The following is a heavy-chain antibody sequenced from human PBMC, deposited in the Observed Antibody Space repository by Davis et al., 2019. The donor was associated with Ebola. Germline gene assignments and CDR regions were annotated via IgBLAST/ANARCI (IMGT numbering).Heavy chain of an antibody. V-gene: IGHV3-21*01. CDR3: ARVDENGDTDY. CDR2: ISSSSSYI. D-gene: IGHD4-17*01. Sequence: GESLKISCAASGFTFSSYSMNWVRQAPGKGLEWVSSISSSSSYIYYADSVKGRFTISRDNAKNTLYLQMNSLRAEDTALYYCARVDENGDTDYWGQGTLVTVSS. J-gene: IGHJ4*02. CDR1: GFTFSSYS.